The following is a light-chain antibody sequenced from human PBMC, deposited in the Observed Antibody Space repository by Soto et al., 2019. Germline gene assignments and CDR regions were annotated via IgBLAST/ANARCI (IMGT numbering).Light chain of an antibody. CDR3: QQYYSPPWT. Sequence: DIVMTQSPDSLAVSLVERATINCKSSQSVLYSSNNENYLAWYQQKPGQPPKLLIYWASTRESGVPDRFSGSGSGTDFTLTISSLQAEDVAVYYCQQYYSPPWTFGQGTKVEI. V-gene: IGKV4-1*01. CDR1: QSVLYSSNNENY. CDR2: WAS. J-gene: IGKJ1*01.